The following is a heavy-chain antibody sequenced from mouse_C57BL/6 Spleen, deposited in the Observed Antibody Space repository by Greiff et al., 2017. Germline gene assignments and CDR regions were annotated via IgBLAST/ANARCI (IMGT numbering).Heavy chain of an antibody. J-gene: IGHJ2*01. Sequence: QVQLQQPGAELVKPGASVKLSCKASGYTFTSYWMHWVKQRPGQGLEWIGMIHPNSGSTNYNEKFKSKATLTVDKSSSTAYMQLSSLTSEDSAVYYCALIYDGYYSDYWGQGTTLTVSS. V-gene: IGHV1-64*01. CDR3: ALIYDGYYSDY. CDR1: GYTFTSYW. D-gene: IGHD2-3*01. CDR2: IHPNSGST.